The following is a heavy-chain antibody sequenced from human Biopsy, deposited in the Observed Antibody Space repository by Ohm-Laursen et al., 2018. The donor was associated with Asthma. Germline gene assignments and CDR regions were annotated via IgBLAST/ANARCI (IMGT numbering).Heavy chain of an antibody. CDR2: ISYDGNHK. CDR3: AKRRGYSGHDSDY. Sequence: SLRLSCTASGFMFRSFGMHWVRQTPGKGLEWVAVISYDGNHKFYEDSVKGRFTISRDNSKNTLYLQMNSLRTEDTAVYYCAKRRGYSGHDSDYWGQGTLVSVSS. CDR1: GFMFRSFG. J-gene: IGHJ4*02. D-gene: IGHD5-12*01. V-gene: IGHV3-30*18.